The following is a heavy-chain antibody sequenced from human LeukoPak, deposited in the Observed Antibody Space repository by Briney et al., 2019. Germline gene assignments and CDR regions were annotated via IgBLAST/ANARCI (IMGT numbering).Heavy chain of an antibody. CDR2: IWYDGSVK. J-gene: IGHJ4*02. V-gene: IGHV3-33*01. Sequence: GGSLRLSCAASGFTSSTYAMHWVRQAPGKGLEWVAIIWYDGSVKHFADSVKGRFTISRDNSKNTLYLQMNSLGAEDTAVYYCARDRGARYFEYWGQGTLVTVSS. CDR1: GFTSSTYA. CDR3: ARDRGARYFEY.